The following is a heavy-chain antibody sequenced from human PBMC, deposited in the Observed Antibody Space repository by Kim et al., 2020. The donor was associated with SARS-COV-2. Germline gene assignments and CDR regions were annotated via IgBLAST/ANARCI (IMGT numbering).Heavy chain of an antibody. J-gene: IGHJ4*02. V-gene: IGHV3-7*01. Sequence: GGSLRLSCTASGFTFSDNWMSWVRQAPGKGLEWLAKIKEDGSDKYYLNSVEGRFTISRDNAKNSLYLQMNSLRAEDMALYFCTRDRAYSLDYWGQGTLVTVSS. CDR1: GFTFSDNW. CDR2: IKEDGSDK. CDR3: TRDRAYSLDY. D-gene: IGHD2-15*01.